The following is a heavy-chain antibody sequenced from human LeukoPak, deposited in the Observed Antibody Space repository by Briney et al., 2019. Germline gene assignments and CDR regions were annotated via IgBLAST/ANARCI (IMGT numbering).Heavy chain of an antibody. CDR1: GGSFSGYY. V-gene: IGHV4-34*01. J-gene: IGHJ5*02. CDR3: ARSPLYYYGSGSYYKSWFDP. Sequence: PSETLSLTCAVSGGSFSGYYWSWIRQPPGKGLEWIGEINHSGSTNYNPSLKSRVTISVDTSKNQFSLKLSSVTAADTAVYYCARSPLYYYGSGSYYKSWFDPWGQGTLVTVSS. CDR2: INHSGST. D-gene: IGHD3-10*01.